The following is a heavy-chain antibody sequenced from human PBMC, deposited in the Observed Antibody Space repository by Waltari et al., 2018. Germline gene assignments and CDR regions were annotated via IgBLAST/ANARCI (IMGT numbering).Heavy chain of an antibody. CDR1: GFDLSYQG. CDR2: IRHDRSSE. CDR3: AKDIRNGWYADY. D-gene: IGHD6-19*01. V-gene: IGHV3-30*02. J-gene: IGHJ4*02. Sequence: QVQLVESGGGVVRPGGSLRLSGVGVGFDLSYQGMHWLRQAPGKGLEWVAFIRHDRSSEHYGESVKGRFIISTENFKNTLYLQMNSLRIEDTGIYYCAKDIRNGWYADYLGQGTLVTVSS.